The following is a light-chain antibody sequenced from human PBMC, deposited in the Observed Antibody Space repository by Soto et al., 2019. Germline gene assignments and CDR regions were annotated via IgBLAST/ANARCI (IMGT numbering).Light chain of an antibody. CDR1: SSDVGGYNY. J-gene: IGLJ1*01. V-gene: IGLV2-14*01. Sequence: QSALTQPASVSGSPGQSITISCTGTSSDVGGYNYVSWYQQHPGKAPKLMIYDVRNRPSGVSNRFSGSESGNTASLTISGLQAEDEADYYCSSYTSSSTDGFRTGTKLTVL. CDR2: DVR. CDR3: SSYTSSSTDG.